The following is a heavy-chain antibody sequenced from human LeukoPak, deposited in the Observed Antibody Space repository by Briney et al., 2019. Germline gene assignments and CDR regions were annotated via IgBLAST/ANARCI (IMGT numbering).Heavy chain of an antibody. CDR1: GGSISSSNW. Sequence: PSETLSLTCAVSGGSISSSNWWSWVRQPPGKGLEWIGEIYHSGSTNYNPSLKSRVTISVDKSKNQFSLKLSSVTAADTAVYYCARVVARDLPVNWFDPWGQGTLVTVSS. CDR2: IYHSGST. J-gene: IGHJ5*02. V-gene: IGHV4-4*02. CDR3: ARVVARDLPVNWFDP.